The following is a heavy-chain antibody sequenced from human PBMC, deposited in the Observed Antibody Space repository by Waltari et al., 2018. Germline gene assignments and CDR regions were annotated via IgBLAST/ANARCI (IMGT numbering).Heavy chain of an antibody. J-gene: IGHJ5*01. CDR1: NGSLNNHY. Sequence: QVHLQESGPGLVKPSETLSLTCTVSNGSLNNHYWSWIRQPPGKRMEWIGWINQITGDTNYNPSLESRVIISSDISKNQFTLKLTSVTAADTAIYDCAREGSLYSSTGGWIGPWGQGMLVTVSS. CDR3: AREGSLYSSTGGWIGP. CDR2: INQITGDT. V-gene: IGHV4-59*11. D-gene: IGHD2-2*01.